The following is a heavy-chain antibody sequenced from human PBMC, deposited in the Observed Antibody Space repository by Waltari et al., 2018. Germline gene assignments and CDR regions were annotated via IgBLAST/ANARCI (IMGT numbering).Heavy chain of an antibody. Sequence: EVQLVESGGGLVQPGGSLRLSCAASGFTFSNSWMDWVRQAPGKGLDWVANIKPDGSERHYVDSVQGRFTVSRDNAQNLLYLQINTLRVDDTAVYYCSLSLNSWGQGTLVTVSP. CDR3: SLSLNS. CDR1: GFTFSNSW. J-gene: IGHJ4*02. V-gene: IGHV3-7*01. CDR2: IKPDGSER.